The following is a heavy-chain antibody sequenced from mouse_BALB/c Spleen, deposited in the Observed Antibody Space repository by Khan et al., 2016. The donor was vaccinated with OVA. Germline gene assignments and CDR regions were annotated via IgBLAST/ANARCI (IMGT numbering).Heavy chain of an antibody. CDR3: ARDGYSPWCAY. CDR2: IDPENGDT. Sequence: VQLKESGAELVRPGTLVRLSCKASGFNIKDYYMHWVKQRPEQGLVWIGRIDPENGDTIYDPKFQGKASITSDTSSNTAYLQLSSLTSEDTAVSYDARDGYSPWCAYWGQGTLVTVAA. J-gene: IGHJ3*01. V-gene: IGHV14-1*02. D-gene: IGHD2-3*01. CDR1: GFNIKDYY.